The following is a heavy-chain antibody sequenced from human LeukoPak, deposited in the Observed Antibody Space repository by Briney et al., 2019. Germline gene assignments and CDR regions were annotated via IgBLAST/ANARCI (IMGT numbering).Heavy chain of an antibody. Sequence: ASVKVSCKVSGYTLTELSMHWVRQAPGKGLEWMGGFDPEDGETIYAQKFQGRVTMTEDTSTDTAYMELSSLRSEDTAVYYCATDARYYYDSSGDYWGQGALVTVSS. CDR3: ATDARYYYDSSGDY. V-gene: IGHV1-24*01. CDR1: GYTLTELS. D-gene: IGHD3-22*01. J-gene: IGHJ4*02. CDR2: FDPEDGET.